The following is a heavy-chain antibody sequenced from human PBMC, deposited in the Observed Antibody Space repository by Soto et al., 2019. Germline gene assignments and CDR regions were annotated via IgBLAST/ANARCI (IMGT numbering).Heavy chain of an antibody. CDR3: ARGRGRDGYRHPPGFDY. J-gene: IGHJ4*02. CDR1: GGSFSGYY. V-gene: IGHV4-34*01. Sequence: SETLSLTCAVYGGSFSGYYLSWIRQPPGKGLEWIGEINHSGSTNYNPSLKSRVTISVDTSKNQFSLKLSSVTAADTAVYYCARGRGRDGYRHPPGFDYWGQGTLVTVSS. CDR2: INHSGST. D-gene: IGHD3-16*01.